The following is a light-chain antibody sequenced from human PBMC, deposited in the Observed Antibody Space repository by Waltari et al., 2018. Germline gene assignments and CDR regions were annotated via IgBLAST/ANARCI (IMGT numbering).Light chain of an antibody. Sequence: DIVMTQSPDSLDVSLGERATINCKSSQSVLYSSNNKNYLAWHQQKPGQPPKLLLYWASTRESGVPDRFSGSGSGTDFTLTISTLQAEDVAIYYCQQYYSTPYTFGQGTKLEIK. CDR2: WAS. CDR3: QQYYSTPYT. J-gene: IGKJ2*01. CDR1: QSVLYSSNNKNY. V-gene: IGKV4-1*01.